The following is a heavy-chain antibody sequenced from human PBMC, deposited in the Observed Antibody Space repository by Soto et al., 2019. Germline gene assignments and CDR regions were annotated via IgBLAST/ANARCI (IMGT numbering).Heavy chain of an antibody. V-gene: IGHV1-18*04. J-gene: IGHJ4*02. CDR1: VYTFTSYG. D-gene: IGHD2-2*01. CDR2: ISAYNGNT. CDR3: ARDLYVVVHADY. Sequence: QVQLVQSGAEVKKPGASVKVSCKASVYTFTSYGISWVRQAPGQGLEWMGWISAYNGNTNYAQKLQGRVTMTTDTSPNTAYMELRSLRADDTAVYCCARDLYVVVHADYWGQGTLVTVSS.